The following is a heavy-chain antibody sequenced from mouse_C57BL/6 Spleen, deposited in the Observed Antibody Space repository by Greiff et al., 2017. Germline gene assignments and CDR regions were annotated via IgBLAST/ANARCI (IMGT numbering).Heavy chain of an antibody. CDR1: GYTFTSYW. J-gene: IGHJ2*01. CDR2: IDPSDSST. CDR3: AKRTTVVARDFDY. Sequence: QVQLQQPGAELVKPGASVKLSCKASGYTFTSYWMQWVKQRPGQGLEWIGAIDPSDSSTNYNQKFKGKATLTVDTSSSTAYMQLSSLTSEDSAVYYCAKRTTVVARDFDYWGKGTTLTVSS. D-gene: IGHD1-1*01. V-gene: IGHV1-50*01.